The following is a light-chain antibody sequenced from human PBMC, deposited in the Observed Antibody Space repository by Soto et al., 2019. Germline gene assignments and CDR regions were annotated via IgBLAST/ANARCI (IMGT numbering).Light chain of an antibody. CDR2: KAS. J-gene: IGKJ1*01. Sequence: DIQMAQSPSPLSGSVEDRVTITCRASQTISSWLAWYQQTQGKAPKLLIYKASTLKSGVPSRFRGSGSGTEFTLPISRLQPDDFSTYYCQHYNSYSEAFGQGTKVDIK. V-gene: IGKV1-5*03. CDR3: QHYNSYSEA. CDR1: QTISSW.